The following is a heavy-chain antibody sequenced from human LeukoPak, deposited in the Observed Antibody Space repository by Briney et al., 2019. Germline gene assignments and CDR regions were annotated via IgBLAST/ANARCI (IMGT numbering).Heavy chain of an antibody. J-gene: IGHJ4*02. V-gene: IGHV1-8*01. Sequence: ASVKVSCKASGYTFTSYDIHWVRQATGQGLEWMGWMNPNSGNTGYAQKFQGRVTMTRNTSISTAYMELSSLRSEDTAVYYCARNFFRGGSGWYDYWGQGTLVTVSS. CDR1: GYTFTSYD. CDR2: MNPNSGNT. D-gene: IGHD6-19*01. CDR3: ARNFFRGGSGWYDY.